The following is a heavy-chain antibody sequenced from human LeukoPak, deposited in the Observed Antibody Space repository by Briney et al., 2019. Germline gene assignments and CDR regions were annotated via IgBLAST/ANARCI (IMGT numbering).Heavy chain of an antibody. CDR3: ARGHFWSGYSWFDP. D-gene: IGHD3-3*02. Sequence: PGGSLRLSCAASGFTFDDYGMSWVRHAPGKGLEWVSGINWNGGSTVYADSVKGRFTISRDNAKNSLYLQMNSLRAEDTAVYYCARGHFWSGYSWFDPWGQGTLVTVSS. CDR1: GFTFDDYG. CDR2: INWNGGST. J-gene: IGHJ5*02. V-gene: IGHV3-20*04.